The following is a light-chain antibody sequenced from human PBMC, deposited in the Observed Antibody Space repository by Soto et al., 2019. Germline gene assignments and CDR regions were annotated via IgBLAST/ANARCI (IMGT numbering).Light chain of an antibody. CDR1: SSNIGAGYD. Sequence: QSVLTQPPSVSGAPGQRVTISCTGSSSNIGAGYDVHWYQQLPGTAPKLLIYGNSNRPSGVPDRFSGSKSGTSASLAITGLQAEDEADYYCQSYARSLSGSRVFGTGTKLTVL. J-gene: IGLJ1*01. CDR3: QSYARSLSGSRV. CDR2: GNS. V-gene: IGLV1-40*01.